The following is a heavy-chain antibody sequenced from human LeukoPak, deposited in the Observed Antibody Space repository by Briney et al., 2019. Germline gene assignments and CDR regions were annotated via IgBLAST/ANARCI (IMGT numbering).Heavy chain of an antibody. CDR2: IRDDGSEK. CDR3: ARLVPAAISFFWFDP. V-gene: IGHV3-7*01. Sequence: GGSLRLSCAASGFTFSSYWMTWVRQAPGKGLEWVANIRDDGSEKYYVDSVKGRFTISRDNAKNSLYLRMNSLRAEDTAVYYCARLVPAAISFFWFDPWGQGTLVTVSS. J-gene: IGHJ5*02. CDR1: GFTFSSYW. D-gene: IGHD2-2*02.